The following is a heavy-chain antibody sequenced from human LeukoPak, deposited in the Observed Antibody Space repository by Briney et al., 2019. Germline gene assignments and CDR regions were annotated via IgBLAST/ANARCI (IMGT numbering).Heavy chain of an antibody. J-gene: IGHJ4*02. CDR1: GFSFSGYS. V-gene: IGHV3-48*01. CDR3: ARDNEYCTGGTCRLDY. CDR2: ISSAISTI. Sequence: PGGSLRLSCAASGFSFSGYSMNWVRQAPGKGLEWVAYISSAISTIYYADSVKGRFTISRDNAKNSLYLQMNSLRAEDTAVYYCARDNEYCTGGTCRLDYWGQGALVTVSS. D-gene: IGHD2-15*01.